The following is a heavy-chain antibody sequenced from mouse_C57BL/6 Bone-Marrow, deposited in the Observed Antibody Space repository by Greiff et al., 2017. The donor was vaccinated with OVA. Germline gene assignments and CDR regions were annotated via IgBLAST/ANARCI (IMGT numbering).Heavy chain of an antibody. J-gene: IGHJ2*01. Sequence: EVKLQESGGGLVQPGGSMKLSCAASGFSFSDAWMDWVRQSPEKGLEWVAEIRNKANNHATYYAESVKGRFTISRDDSQSSVYLQRSSLRAEDTGIYYCTRTSYYGSSLYYFDYGGQGTTLTVSS. CDR3: TRTSYYGSSLYYFDY. V-gene: IGHV6-6*01. CDR2: IRNKANNHAT. D-gene: IGHD1-1*01. CDR1: GFSFSDAW.